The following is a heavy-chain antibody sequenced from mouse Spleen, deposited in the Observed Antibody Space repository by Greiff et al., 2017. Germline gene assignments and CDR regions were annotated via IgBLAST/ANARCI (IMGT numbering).Heavy chain of an antibody. Sequence: VQLQQSGAELVKPGASVKMSCKASGYTFTSYWITWVKQRPGQGLEWIGDIYPGSGSTNYNEKFKSKATLTVDTSSSTAYMQLSSLTSEDSAVYYCARRDYYYGSSYWDYYAMDYWGQGTSVTVSS. D-gene: IGHD1-1*01. CDR2: IYPGSGST. V-gene: IGHV1-55*01. CDR3: ARRDYYYGSSYWDYYAMDY. CDR1: GYTFTSYW. J-gene: IGHJ4*01.